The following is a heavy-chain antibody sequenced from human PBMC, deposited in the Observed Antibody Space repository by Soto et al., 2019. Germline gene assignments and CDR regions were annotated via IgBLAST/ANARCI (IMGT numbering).Heavy chain of an antibody. CDR2: IYYSGST. Sequence: QVQLQESGPGLVKPSQTLSLTCTVSGGSISSGGYYWSWIRQHPGKGLEWIGYIYYSGSTYYTPSLKSRVTISADTSKNQFSLKLSSVTAADTAVYYCARVAGGRDYDFWSGYLGFDPWGQGTLVTVSS. D-gene: IGHD3-3*01. CDR1: GGSISSGGYY. V-gene: IGHV4-31*03. J-gene: IGHJ5*02. CDR3: ARVAGGRDYDFWSGYLGFDP.